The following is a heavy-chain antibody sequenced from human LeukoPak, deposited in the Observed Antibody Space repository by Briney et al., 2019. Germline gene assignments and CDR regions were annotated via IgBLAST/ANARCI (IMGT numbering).Heavy chain of an antibody. Sequence: ASVKVSCKAFGYTFTSYDINWVRQATGQGLEWMGWMNPNSGNTGYAQKFQGRVTMTRNTSISTAYMELSSLRSEDTAVYYCARGRYDSSGYYYWGQGTLVTVSS. CDR3: ARGRYDSSGYYY. CDR1: GYTFTSYD. V-gene: IGHV1-8*01. D-gene: IGHD3-22*01. CDR2: MNPNSGNT. J-gene: IGHJ4*02.